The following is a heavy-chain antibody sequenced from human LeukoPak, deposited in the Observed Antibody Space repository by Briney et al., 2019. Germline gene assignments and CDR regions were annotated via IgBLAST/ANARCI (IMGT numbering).Heavy chain of an antibody. CDR2: IDDRGRT. J-gene: IGHJ4*02. CDR1: GGTFSGYY. CDR3: TRKSVVSSGRNPYDY. V-gene: IGHV4-34*01. D-gene: IGHD2-15*01. Sequence: SETLSLTRAVYGGTFSGYYWSWIRQTPGKGLEWIGEIDDRGRTNSNPSLLSRLTISIDTSRSQFSLRLRSVTAADTAVYFCTRKSVVSSGRNPYDYWDQGTLVTVSS.